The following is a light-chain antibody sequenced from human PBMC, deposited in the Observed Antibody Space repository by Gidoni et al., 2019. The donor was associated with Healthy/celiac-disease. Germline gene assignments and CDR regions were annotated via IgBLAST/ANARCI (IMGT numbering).Light chain of an antibody. CDR2: DAS. Sequence: EIVLTQSPATLSLSTGERATLSCRASQSVSSYLAWYQQKPGQAPRLLIYDASNRATGIPAWFSGSGSGTDFTPISSLEPEDFAVYYCQQRSNWPWTFGQGTKVEIK. CDR3: QQRSNWPWT. CDR1: QSVSSY. V-gene: IGKV3-11*01. J-gene: IGKJ1*01.